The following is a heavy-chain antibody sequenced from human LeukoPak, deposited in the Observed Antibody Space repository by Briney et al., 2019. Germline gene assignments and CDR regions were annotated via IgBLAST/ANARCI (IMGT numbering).Heavy chain of an antibody. V-gene: IGHV3-23*01. CDR1: GLTFSSYA. J-gene: IGHJ4*02. CDR3: AKDTSIGRYCTNGVCSPFDY. CDR2: ISGSGGST. Sequence: GGSLILSCAASGLTFSSYAMSWVRQAPGKGLEWVSAISGSGGSTYDADSVKGRFTISRDNSKNTLYLQMNSLRAEDTAVYYCAKDTSIGRYCTNGVCSPFDYWGQGTLVTVSS. D-gene: IGHD2-8*01.